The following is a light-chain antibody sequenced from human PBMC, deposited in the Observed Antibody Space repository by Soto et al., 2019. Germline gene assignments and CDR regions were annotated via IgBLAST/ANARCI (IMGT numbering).Light chain of an antibody. CDR3: QSYDSSLSGYV. J-gene: IGLJ1*01. CDR1: SSNIGAGYN. V-gene: IGLV1-40*01. Sequence: SVLTQPPSVSGAPGKRVTVSCTGSSSNIGAGYNVHWYQQLPGTAPKLLIYDNSNRPSGVPDRFSGSKSGTSASLAISGLQAEDEADYYCQSYDSSLSGYVFGTGTKVTVL. CDR2: DNS.